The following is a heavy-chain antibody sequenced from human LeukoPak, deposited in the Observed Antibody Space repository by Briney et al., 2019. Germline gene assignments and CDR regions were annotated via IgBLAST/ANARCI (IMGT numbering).Heavy chain of an antibody. CDR2: IRPKDGTT. CDR1: GFTFSNYG. Sequence: GGSLRLSCEASGFTFSNYGMNWVRQAPGKGLEWVSYIRPKDGTTHYADSVKGRFTISRDNAKNSLSLQMTSLRVDDSAVYYCVRAQTNLDNWFDPWGQGTLVIVSS. D-gene: IGHD2-8*01. J-gene: IGHJ5*02. V-gene: IGHV3-48*01. CDR3: VRAQTNLDNWFDP.